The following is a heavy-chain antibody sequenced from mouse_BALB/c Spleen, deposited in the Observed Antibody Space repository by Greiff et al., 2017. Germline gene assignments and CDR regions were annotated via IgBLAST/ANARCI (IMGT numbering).Heavy chain of an antibody. CDR1: GFSLTSYG. CDR3: ARERTGAWFAY. Sequence: VKVVESGPGLVAPSQSLSITCTVSGFSLTSYGVHWVRQPPGKGLEWLGVIWAGGSTNYNSALMSRLSISKDNSKSQVFLKMNSLQTDDTAMYYCARERTGAWFAYWGQGTLVTVSA. V-gene: IGHV2-9*02. CDR2: IWAGGST. J-gene: IGHJ3*01. D-gene: IGHD4-1*01.